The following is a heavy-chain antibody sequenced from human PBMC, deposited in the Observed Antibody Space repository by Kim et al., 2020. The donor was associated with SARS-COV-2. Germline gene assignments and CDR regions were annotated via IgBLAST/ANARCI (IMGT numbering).Heavy chain of an antibody. V-gene: IGHV4-34*01. CDR3: ARGRPVYYDYVWGSYRPLLDY. Sequence: SETLSLTCAVYGGSFSGYYWSWIRQPPGKGLEWIGEINHSGSTNYNPSLKSRVTISVDTSKNQFSLKLSSVTAADTAVYYCARGRPVYYDYVWGSYRPLLDYWGQGTLVTVSS. D-gene: IGHD3-16*02. J-gene: IGHJ4*02. CDR1: GGSFSGYY. CDR2: INHSGST.